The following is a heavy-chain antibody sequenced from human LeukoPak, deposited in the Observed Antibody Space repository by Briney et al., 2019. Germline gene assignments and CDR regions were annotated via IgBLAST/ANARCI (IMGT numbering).Heavy chain of an antibody. CDR3: ARGLPYDILTGFFDY. V-gene: IGHV3-23*01. D-gene: IGHD3-9*01. CDR1: GFTVSAYA. Sequence: GGSLRLSCAASGFTVSAYAMAWVRQAPGKGLEWVSTIYDDNTYYADSVKGRFAISTDNSKNTLYLQMNSLRVEDTAVYYCARGLPYDILTGFFDYWGQGTLVTVSS. J-gene: IGHJ4*02. CDR2: IYDDNT.